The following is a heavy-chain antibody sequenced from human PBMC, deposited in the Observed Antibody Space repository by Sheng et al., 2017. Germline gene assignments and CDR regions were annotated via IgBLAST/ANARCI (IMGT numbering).Heavy chain of an antibody. J-gene: IGHJ5*02. CDR2: ISSSSSYI. V-gene: IGHV3-21*01. CDR3: ARVGDYYDSSGYYYRP. Sequence: EVQLVESGGGLVKPGGSLRLSCAASGFTFSSYSMNWVRQAPGKGLEWVSSISSSSSYIYYADSVKGRFTISRDNAKNSLYLQMNSLRAEDTAVYYCARVGDYYDSSGYYYRPWGQGTLVTVSS. CDR1: GFTFSSYS. D-gene: IGHD3-22*01.